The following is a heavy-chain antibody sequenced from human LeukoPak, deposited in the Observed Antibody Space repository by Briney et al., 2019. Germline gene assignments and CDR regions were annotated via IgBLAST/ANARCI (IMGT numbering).Heavy chain of an antibody. CDR3: ARDRQYDSSGPEVLWYYHMDV. D-gene: IGHD3-22*01. CDR1: GGSFSGYY. V-gene: IGHV4-34*01. CDR2: INNSGTT. J-gene: IGHJ6*03. Sequence: SETLSLTCAVYGGSFSGYYWSWIRQPPGKGLEWIGEINNSGTTNYNPSLKSRVTISIDTSKNQFSLMLSSVTAADTAVYYCARDRQYDSSGPEVLWYYHMDVWGKGTTVTVSS.